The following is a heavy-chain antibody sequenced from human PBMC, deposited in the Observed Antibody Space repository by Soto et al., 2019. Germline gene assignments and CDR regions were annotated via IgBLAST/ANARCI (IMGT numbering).Heavy chain of an antibody. CDR3: AKNFLSTIFGVVTIKCGMDV. D-gene: IGHD3-3*01. CDR2: ISGSGGST. J-gene: IGHJ6*02. CDR1: GFTFSSYA. V-gene: IGHV3-23*01. Sequence: HPGGSLRLSCAASGFTFSSYAMSWVRQAPGKGLEWVSAISGSGGSTYYADSVKGRFTISRDNSKNTLYLQMNSLRAEDTAVYYCAKNFLSTIFGVVTIKCGMDVWGQGTTVTVSS.